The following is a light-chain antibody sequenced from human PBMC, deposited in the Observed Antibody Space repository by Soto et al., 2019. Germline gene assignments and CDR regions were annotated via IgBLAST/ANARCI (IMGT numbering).Light chain of an antibody. CDR1: TGAVTSGFY. CDR3: LLYYGGAQIWV. CDR2: STS. Sequence: QAVVTQEPSLTVSPGGTVTLTCASSTGAVTSGFYPNWFQQKPGQAPRALIYSTSNKYSWTPARFSGSLLGGKAALTLSGVQPEDEAEYYCLLYYGGAQIWVFGGGTKLTVL. V-gene: IGLV7-43*01. J-gene: IGLJ3*02.